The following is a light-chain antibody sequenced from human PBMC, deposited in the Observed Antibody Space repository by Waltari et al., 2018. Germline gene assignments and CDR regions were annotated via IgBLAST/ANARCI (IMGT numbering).Light chain of an antibody. Sequence: QSALTQPASVSGSPGQSLTISCTGTSSDVGGYNYVSWYQQHPGKAPKLMIYDVSNRPSRVSNRFSGSKSGNTASLTISGLQAEDEADYYCSSYTSSSTLGVFGGGTKLTVL. V-gene: IGLV2-14*01. J-gene: IGLJ2*01. CDR2: DVS. CDR1: SSDVGGYNY. CDR3: SSYTSSSTLGV.